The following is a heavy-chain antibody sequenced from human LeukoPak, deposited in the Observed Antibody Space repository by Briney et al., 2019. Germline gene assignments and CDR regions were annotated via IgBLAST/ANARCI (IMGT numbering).Heavy chain of an antibody. CDR2: IYYSGST. CDR3: TRGVGIVVADAFDI. J-gene: IGHJ3*02. Sequence: TSETLSLTCTVSGGSISSHYWSWIRQPPGKGLEWIGYIYYSGSTNYNPSLKSRVTISVDTSKNQFSLKLSSVTAADTAVYYCTRGVGIVVADAFDIWGQGTMVTLSS. D-gene: IGHD2-21*01. CDR1: GGSISSHY. V-gene: IGHV4-59*11.